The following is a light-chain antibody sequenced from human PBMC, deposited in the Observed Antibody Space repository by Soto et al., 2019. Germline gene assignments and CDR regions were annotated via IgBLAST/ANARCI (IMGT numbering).Light chain of an antibody. CDR2: GAS. V-gene: IGKV3-20*01. CDR3: QQYGICHPLT. J-gene: IGKJ4*01. CDR1: QSVRSNY. Sequence: PGVXATIXXVXGQSVRSNYLAWYQQKPSQSPPLLLYGASNTATRIPHTFSCGRSGADFNLAISRMEPEDFVVCYCQQYGICHPLTFSGSTKADIK.